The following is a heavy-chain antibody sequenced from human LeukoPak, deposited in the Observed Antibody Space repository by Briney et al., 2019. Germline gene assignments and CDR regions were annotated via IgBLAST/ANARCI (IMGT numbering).Heavy chain of an antibody. CDR2: IKSDGST. CDR3: ARAPSEIGGYYPEYFRH. V-gene: IGHV3-74*01. CDR1: GFTFSSYW. D-gene: IGHD3-22*01. J-gene: IGHJ1*01. Sequence: PGGSLRLSCAASGFTFSSYWMHWVRQAPGKGLVWVSRIKSDGSTRYADSVKGRFTISRDNAKNTVPLQMNSLRAEDTGVYYCARAPSEIGGYYPEYFRHWGQGTLVTVSP.